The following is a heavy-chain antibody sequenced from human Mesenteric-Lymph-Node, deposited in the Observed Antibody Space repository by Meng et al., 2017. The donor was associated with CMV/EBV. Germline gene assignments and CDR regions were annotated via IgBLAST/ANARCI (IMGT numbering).Heavy chain of an antibody. J-gene: IGHJ4*02. Sequence: LSCAAYGFTVSSNYMSWVRQAPGKGLEWVSVIYSGGGTDYADSVKGRFTISRDNSKNTLYLQMNSLRAEDTAVYYCARDDYGGFDYWGQGTLVTVSS. D-gene: IGHD3-16*01. CDR2: IYSGGGT. CDR3: ARDDYGGFDY. CDR1: GFTVSSNY. V-gene: IGHV3-66*01.